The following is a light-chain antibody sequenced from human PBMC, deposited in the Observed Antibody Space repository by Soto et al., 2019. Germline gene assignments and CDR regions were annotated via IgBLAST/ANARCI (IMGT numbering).Light chain of an antibody. CDR3: QQYDNWPPVT. J-gene: IGKJ1*01. CDR1: QSVRTY. V-gene: IGKV3-15*01. Sequence: VVMTQSPATLSVSPGETATLSCRASQSVRTYLAWFQQMPGQAPRLLIYGASARATGVPPRFSGSGSGTDFTLTITSLRPEDFAVYYCQQYDNWPPVTFGQGTKVEF. CDR2: GAS.